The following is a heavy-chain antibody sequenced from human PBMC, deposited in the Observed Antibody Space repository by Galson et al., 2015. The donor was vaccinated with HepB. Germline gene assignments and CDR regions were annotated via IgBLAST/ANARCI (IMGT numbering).Heavy chain of an antibody. CDR2: VRHKARRYTT. J-gene: IGHJ4*02. CDR1: GLTFSDYY. Sequence: SLRLSCAASGLTFSDYYMEWVRQAPGKGLEWVGPVRHKARRYTTDYVASVEGRFTISRDDSKNSLYLQMDSLKTEDTAVYYCSRTLPGIDLDYWGPGTLVTVSS. V-gene: IGHV3-72*01. CDR3: SRTLPGIDLDY. D-gene: IGHD3-3*02.